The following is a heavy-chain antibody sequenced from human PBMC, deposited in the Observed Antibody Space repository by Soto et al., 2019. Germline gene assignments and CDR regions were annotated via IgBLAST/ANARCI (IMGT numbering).Heavy chain of an antibody. J-gene: IGHJ6*02. V-gene: IGHV3-49*04. CDR3: SGYYFYYYGMDV. Sequence: GGSLRLSCTASVFTFGDYAMSWVRQAPGKGLEWVGFIRSKAYGGTTEYAASVKGRFTISRDDSKSIAYLQMNSLKTEDTAVYYCSGYYFYYYGMDVWGQGTTVTVSS. CDR1: VFTFGDYA. CDR2: IRSKAYGGTT.